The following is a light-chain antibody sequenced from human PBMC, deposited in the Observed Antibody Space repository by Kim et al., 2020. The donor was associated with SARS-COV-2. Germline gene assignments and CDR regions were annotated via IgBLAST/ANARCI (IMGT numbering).Light chain of an antibody. J-gene: IGKJ4*01. Sequence: EIVLTQSPATLSLSPGERATLSCRASQSVSKSLGWYQQKPGQAPRLLIYNASNRATGIPARFSGSGSGTDFTLTISSLEPEDFAVYYCQQRSNWPLTFGGGTQVDIK. CDR1: QSVSKS. CDR3: QQRSNWPLT. CDR2: NAS. V-gene: IGKV3-11*01.